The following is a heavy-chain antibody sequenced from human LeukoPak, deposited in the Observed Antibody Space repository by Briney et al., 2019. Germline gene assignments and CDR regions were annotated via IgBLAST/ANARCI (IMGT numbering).Heavy chain of an antibody. J-gene: IGHJ4*02. Sequence: PSQTLSLTCAVSGGSISSGGYSWSWIRQPAGKELEWIGYIYYSGSTYYNPSLKSRVTISVDTSKNQFSLKLSSVTAAVTAVYYCARSLRIQLWLIDYWGQGTLVTVSS. CDR3: ARSLRIQLWLIDY. D-gene: IGHD5-18*01. CDR1: GGSISSGGYS. CDR2: IYYSGST. V-gene: IGHV4-30-2*03.